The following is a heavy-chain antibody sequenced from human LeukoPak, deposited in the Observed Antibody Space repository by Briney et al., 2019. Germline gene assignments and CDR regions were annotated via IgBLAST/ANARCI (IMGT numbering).Heavy chain of an antibody. Sequence: AAVKVSCKASGGTFSSYAISGVRQAPVQGLEWMGGIIPILGTANYAQKFQGRVTITADESTSTAYMELSSLRSEDTAVYYCARAPARSSTSWFYYYYMDVWGKGTTVTISS. D-gene: IGHD2-2*01. CDR2: IIPILGTA. V-gene: IGHV1-69*13. J-gene: IGHJ6*03. CDR1: GGTFSSYA. CDR3: ARAPARSSTSWFYYYYMDV.